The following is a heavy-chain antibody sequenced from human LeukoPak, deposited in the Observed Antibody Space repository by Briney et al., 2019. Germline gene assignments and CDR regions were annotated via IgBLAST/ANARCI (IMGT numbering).Heavy chain of an antibody. CDR1: VFTFSSSA. CDR2: ISGRGCST. Sequence: GGSLRLSCAASVFTFSSSAMRCVRQAPGEGLEGGSSISGRGCSTYYADSVKGRFIISSDNSKHTLYLQMNTLRDEDRAVHYCAKVPGPYYSVSGSFFPWGQGTLVTVSS. V-gene: IGHV3-23*01. J-gene: IGHJ5*02. CDR3: AKVPGPYYSVSGSFFP. D-gene: IGHD3-10*01.